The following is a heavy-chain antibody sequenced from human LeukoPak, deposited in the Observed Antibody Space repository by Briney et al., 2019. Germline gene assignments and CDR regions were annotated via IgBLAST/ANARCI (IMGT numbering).Heavy chain of an antibody. J-gene: IGHJ4*02. CDR3: ARVRCSSNSCFPDY. Sequence: PGGSLRLSCAASGFTFSTYRMSWVRHAPGKGLELVANIKQDGSDKYYVDSVKGRFTISRDNAKNSLFLQMNSLRAEDTAVYYCARVRCSSNSCFPDYWGQGTLVTVSS. CDR2: IKQDGSDK. D-gene: IGHD2-2*01. CDR1: GFTFSTYR. V-gene: IGHV3-7*01.